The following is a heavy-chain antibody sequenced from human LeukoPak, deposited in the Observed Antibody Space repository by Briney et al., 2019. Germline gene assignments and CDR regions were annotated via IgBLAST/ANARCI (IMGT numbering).Heavy chain of an antibody. CDR1: GFTFSSYS. D-gene: IGHD3-9*01. V-gene: IGHV3-21*01. CDR2: ISSSSSYI. CDR3: ARDYDILTGYYIYFDY. J-gene: IGHJ4*02. Sequence: GGSLRLSCAASGFTFSSYSMNWVRQAPGKGLEWVSSISSSSSYIYYADSVKGRFTISRDNAKNSLYLQMNSLRAEDTAVYYCARDYDILTGYYIYFDYWGQGTLVTVSS.